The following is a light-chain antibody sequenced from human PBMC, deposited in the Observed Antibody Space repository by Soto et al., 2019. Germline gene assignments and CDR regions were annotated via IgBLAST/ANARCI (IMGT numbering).Light chain of an antibody. Sequence: QSVLTQPPSVSGAPGQRVTISWTGSSSNIGAGYDVHWYQQLPGTAPKLLIYGNINRPSGVPDRFSGSKSGTSASLAITGLQAEDEADYYCQSYDSRLSDSSGVFGGGTKVTVL. V-gene: IGLV1-40*01. CDR3: QSYDSRLSDSSGV. CDR1: SSNIGAGYD. J-gene: IGLJ3*02. CDR2: GNI.